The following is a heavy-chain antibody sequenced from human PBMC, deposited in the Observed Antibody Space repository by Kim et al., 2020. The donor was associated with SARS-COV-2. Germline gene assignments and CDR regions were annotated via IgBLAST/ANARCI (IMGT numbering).Heavy chain of an antibody. CDR1: GFTFSSYS. V-gene: IGHV3-21*01. Sequence: GGSLRLSCAASGFTFSSYSMNWVRQAPGKGLEWVSSISSSSSYIYYADSVKGRFTISRDNAKNSLYLQMNSLGAEDTAVYYCARILGYSYGYGYWGQGTLVTVSS. J-gene: IGHJ4*02. D-gene: IGHD5-18*01. CDR3: ARILGYSYGYGY. CDR2: ISSSSSYI.